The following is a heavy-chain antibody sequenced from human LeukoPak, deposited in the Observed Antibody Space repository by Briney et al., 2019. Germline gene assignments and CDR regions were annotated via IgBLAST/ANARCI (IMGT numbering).Heavy chain of an antibody. J-gene: IGHJ3*02. CDR3: ARDASPDTSDSFLDAYAI. CDR2: IRQDGKDK. Sequence: GGSLRLSCAASGFTFSGYWMAWVRQAPGKGLEWVGNIRQDGKDKNYVDSVKARFTISRDNAKNSLYLQMNSLRAEDTAVYYCARDASPDTSDSFLDAYAISGQGTLVTASS. V-gene: IGHV3-7*03. CDR1: GFTFSGYW. D-gene: IGHD3-3*01.